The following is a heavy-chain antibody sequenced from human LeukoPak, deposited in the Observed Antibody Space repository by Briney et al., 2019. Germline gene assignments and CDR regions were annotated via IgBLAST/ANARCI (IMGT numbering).Heavy chain of an antibody. Sequence: SETLSLTCTVSGGSISSSSYYWGWIRQPPGKGLEWIGYIYYSGSTNYNPSLKSRVTISVDTSKNQFSLKLSSVTAADTAVYYCARLLRTFDAFDIWGQGTMVTVSS. V-gene: IGHV4-61*05. J-gene: IGHJ3*02. CDR1: GGSISSSSYY. D-gene: IGHD3-3*01. CDR3: ARLLRTFDAFDI. CDR2: IYYSGST.